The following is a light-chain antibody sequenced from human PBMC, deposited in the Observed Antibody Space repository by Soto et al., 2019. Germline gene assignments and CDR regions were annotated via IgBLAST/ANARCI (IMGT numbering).Light chain of an antibody. V-gene: IGKV1-9*01. CDR2: GAS. Sequence: DIQLTQSPSFLSASVGDRVTISCRASQGISDYLAWYQQKPGKAPKLLIYGASTLQSGVPSSFSGSACGTEFTLTISRLQPEDFASYFCHQFNAYPITFGGSTKLGIQ. CDR3: HQFNAYPIT. CDR1: QGISDY. J-gene: IGKJ4*01.